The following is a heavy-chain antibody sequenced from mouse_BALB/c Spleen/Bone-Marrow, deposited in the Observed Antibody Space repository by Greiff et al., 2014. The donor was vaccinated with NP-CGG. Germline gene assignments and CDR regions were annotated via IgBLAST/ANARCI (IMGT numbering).Heavy chain of an antibody. D-gene: IGHD1-2*01. CDR2: IWADGST. Sequence: VKLVESGPGLVAPSQSLSITCTVSGFSLTNYGVHWVRQPPGKGLEWQGVIWADGSTNYNSALMSRLSISKDNSKSQVFFKMNSLQTDDTAMYYCARITTATGAMDYWGQGTSVTVSS. CDR3: ARITTATGAMDY. J-gene: IGHJ4*01. V-gene: IGHV2-9*02. CDR1: GFSLTNYG.